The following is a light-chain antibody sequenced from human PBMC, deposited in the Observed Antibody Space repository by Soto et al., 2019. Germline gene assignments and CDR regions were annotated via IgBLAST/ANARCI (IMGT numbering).Light chain of an antibody. CDR3: SSCTPSSTYV. V-gene: IGLV2-18*02. Sequence: QSVLTQPPSVSGSPGQSVAISCTGTSSDVGSYNRVSWYQRPPGTAPKLMIYDVSNRPSGVPDRFSGSKSGNTASLTISGLQAEDEADYYCSSCTPSSTYVFGTGTKVTVL. CDR2: DVS. CDR1: SSDVGSYNR. J-gene: IGLJ1*01.